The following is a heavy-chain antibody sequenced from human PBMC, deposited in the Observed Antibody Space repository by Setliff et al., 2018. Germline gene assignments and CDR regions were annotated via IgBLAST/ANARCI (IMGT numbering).Heavy chain of an antibody. V-gene: IGHV1-18*01. CDR3: ARDQFRNSGGLYS. CDR1: GYTFRQSI. J-gene: IGHJ5*02. Sequence: ASVKVSCKASGYTFRQSIVSWVRQAPGQGLEWLGWIGVYSGNTYSAQRFQGRVSLTTDESTNTAYLQMSSLRADDTAMYYCARDQFRNSGGLYSWGQGTLVTVSS. CDR2: IGVYSGNT. D-gene: IGHD1-7*01.